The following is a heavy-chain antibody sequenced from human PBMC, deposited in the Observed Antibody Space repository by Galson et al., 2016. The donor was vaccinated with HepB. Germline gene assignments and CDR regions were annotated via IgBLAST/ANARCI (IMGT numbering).Heavy chain of an antibody. Sequence: SVKVSCKASGYVFTANHVHWVRQAPGQGLEWMGWIRPSSGGTDFAQKFQGRVTMTTDTSISTAYMELRSLRSDDTAVYYCARDRWPLDHDLWSGPRSPQYHKYAMDVWGNGTTVTVSS. D-gene: IGHD3-3*01. V-gene: IGHV1-2*02. CDR1: GYVFTANH. J-gene: IGHJ6*04. CDR3: ARDRWPLDHDLWSGPRSPQYHKYAMDV. CDR2: IRPSSGGT.